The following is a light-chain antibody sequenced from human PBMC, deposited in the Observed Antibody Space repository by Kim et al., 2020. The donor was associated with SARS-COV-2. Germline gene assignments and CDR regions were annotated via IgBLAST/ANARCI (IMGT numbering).Light chain of an antibody. CDR3: QQNDDLPIT. CDR2: DVS. J-gene: IGKJ5*01. CDR1: QVIRKF. V-gene: IGKV1-33*01. Sequence: ASVGDRVTNTCQATQVIRKFLNWYQQRHGKDPKLLIYDVSNLQTGVPSRFSGSGYGTEFTLTISSLQPEDFAAYYCQQNDDLPITFGQGTRLEIK.